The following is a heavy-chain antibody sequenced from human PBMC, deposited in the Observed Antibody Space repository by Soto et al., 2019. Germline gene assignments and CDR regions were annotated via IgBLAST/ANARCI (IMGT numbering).Heavy chain of an antibody. V-gene: IGHV1-18*04. J-gene: IGHJ5*02. CDR1: GYTFTSYA. Sequence: ASVKVSCKASGYTFTSYALSWVRHAPGQGLEWMGWISTYNGNTNYAQNLQGRVTMTTDISTNTAYMELRSLRSDDTAVYYCARVVGGIPVAGSWNWFDPWGQGTPVTVSS. CDR2: ISTYNGNT. D-gene: IGHD6-19*01. CDR3: ARVVGGIPVAGSWNWFDP.